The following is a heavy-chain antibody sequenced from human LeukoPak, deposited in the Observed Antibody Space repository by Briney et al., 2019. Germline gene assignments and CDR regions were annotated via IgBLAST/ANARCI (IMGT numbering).Heavy chain of an antibody. J-gene: IGHJ3*02. CDR2: IYSSGST. CDR1: GGSLSNYY. V-gene: IGHV4-59*08. CDR3: ATSRLYYDILTGYYSPEDDAFNI. Sequence: SETLSLTCTVSGGSLSNYYWSWIRHPPGKGLEWIGYIYSSGSTNYNPSLESRVTISEDTSKNQVSLKLSSVTAADTAVYYCATSRLYYDILTGYYSPEDDAFNIWGQGTMVTVSS. D-gene: IGHD3-9*01.